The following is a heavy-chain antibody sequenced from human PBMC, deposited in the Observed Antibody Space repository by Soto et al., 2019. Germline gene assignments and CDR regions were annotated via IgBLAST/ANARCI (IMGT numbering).Heavy chain of an antibody. D-gene: IGHD2-2*03. CDR1: GDSIKTHY. CDR2: IYYSGSN. J-gene: IGHJ4*02. Sequence: YETRSLTCNVTGDSIKTHYWSSIRQARGKGLEWIGYIYYSGSNLYNPSPKRRVAISADTAKNQFSLRLTSLNAADTAVYYCASGWMASFDKWGQGTMVTV. V-gene: IGHV4-59*11. CDR3: ASGWMASFDK.